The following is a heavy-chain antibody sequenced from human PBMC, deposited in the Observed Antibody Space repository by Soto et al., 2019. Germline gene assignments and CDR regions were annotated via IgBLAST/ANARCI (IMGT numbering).Heavy chain of an antibody. CDR2: TNAGNGNT. J-gene: IGHJ3*02. D-gene: IGHD3-22*01. V-gene: IGHV1-3*01. CDR3: AGSSGYSSWAFDI. Sequence: GASVKVSCKASGCTFTSYAMHWVRQAPGQRLEWMGWTNAGNGNTKYSQKFQGRVTITRDTSASTAYMELSSLRSEDTAVYYCAGSSGYSSWAFDIWGQGTMDTVSS. CDR1: GCTFTSYA.